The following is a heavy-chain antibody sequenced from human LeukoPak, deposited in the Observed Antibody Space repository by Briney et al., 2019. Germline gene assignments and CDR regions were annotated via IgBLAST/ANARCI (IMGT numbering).Heavy chain of an antibody. V-gene: IGHV4-30-2*01. J-gene: IGHJ5*02. CDR3: AKDSYGDCFITSCHHRGWFDP. Sequence: PSQTLSLTCTVSGGSISSGGYYWSWIRQPPGKGLEWIGYIYHSGSTYYNPSLKSRVTISVDRSKNQFSLKLSSVTAADTAVYYCAKDSYGDCFITSCHHRGWFDPWGQGTLVTVSS. CDR2: IYHSGST. CDR1: GGSISSGGYY. D-gene: IGHD2-2*01.